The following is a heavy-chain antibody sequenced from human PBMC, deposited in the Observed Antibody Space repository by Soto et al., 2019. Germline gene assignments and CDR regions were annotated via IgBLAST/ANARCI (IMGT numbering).Heavy chain of an antibody. CDR2: IYSSGSA. Sequence: SETLSLTCTVSGDSVSSGGYYWSWIRQPPGKGLEWIGYIYSSGSANYNPSLKSRVTISVDTSKNQFSLKLSSVTAADTAVYYCARGGYSGYDYRPPTYWGQGTLVTVSS. J-gene: IGHJ4*02. D-gene: IGHD5-12*01. CDR1: GDSVSSGGYY. CDR3: ARGGYSGYDYRPPTY. V-gene: IGHV4-61*08.